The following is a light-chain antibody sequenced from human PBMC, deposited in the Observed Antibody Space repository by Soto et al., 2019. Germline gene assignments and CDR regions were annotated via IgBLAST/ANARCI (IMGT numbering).Light chain of an antibody. J-gene: IGKJ4*01. Sequence: EIVFTQSPRPLSLSPGKSATLSCSPSQSVSSTYLIWYQQKPGQAPRLLIYGASSRATGVPDRFSGGGSGTDFTLTISGLQPEDFAGYHCQQNYSEISFGGGTKVDIK. CDR1: QSVSSTY. CDR3: QQNYSEIS. CDR2: GAS. V-gene: IGKV3-20*01.